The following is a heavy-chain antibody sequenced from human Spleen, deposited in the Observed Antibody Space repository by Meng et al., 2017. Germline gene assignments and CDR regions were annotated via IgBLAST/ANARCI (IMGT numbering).Heavy chain of an antibody. CDR2: INHSGST. D-gene: IGHD4-11*01. CDR3: ARGPTTMAHDFDY. CDR1: GGSFSDYY. V-gene: IGHV4-34*01. J-gene: IGHJ4*02. Sequence: GLQEQGGGGLLKPSETPSLACVVSGGSFSDYYWSWIRQPPGKGLEWMGEINHSGSTNYNPSLGSRATISVDTSQNNLSLKLSSVTAADSAVYYCARGPTTMAHDFDYWGQGTLVTVSS.